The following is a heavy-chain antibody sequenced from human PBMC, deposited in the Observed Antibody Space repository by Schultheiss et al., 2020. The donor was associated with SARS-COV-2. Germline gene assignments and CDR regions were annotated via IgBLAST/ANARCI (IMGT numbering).Heavy chain of an antibody. J-gene: IGHJ4*02. V-gene: IGHV4-38-2*01. CDR2: IYYSGST. CDR3: ARGARIDY. Sequence: SETLSLTCAVSGYSISSGYYWGWIRQPPGKGLEWIGSIYYSGSTNYNPSLKSRVTISVDTSKNQFSLKLSSVTAADTAVYYCARGARIDYWGQGTLVTVSS. CDR1: GYSISSGYY.